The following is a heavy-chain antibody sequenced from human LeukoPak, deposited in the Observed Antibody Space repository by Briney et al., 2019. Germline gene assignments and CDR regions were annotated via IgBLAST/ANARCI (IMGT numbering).Heavy chain of an antibody. CDR3: VTCGGDGGNAFDI. D-gene: IGHD2-21*02. CDR1: GFTFSSYA. V-gene: IGHV3-23*01. CDR2: ISGSGGST. Sequence: PGGSLRLSCAASGFTFSSYAMSWVRQAPGKGLEWVSAISGSGGSTYYADSVKGRFTISRDNSKNTLYLQMNSLRAEDTAVYYCVTCGGDGGNAFDIWGQGTMVTVSS. J-gene: IGHJ3*02.